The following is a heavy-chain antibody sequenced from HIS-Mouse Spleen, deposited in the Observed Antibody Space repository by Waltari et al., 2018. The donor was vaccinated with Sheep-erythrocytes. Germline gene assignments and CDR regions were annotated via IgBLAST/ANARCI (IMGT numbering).Heavy chain of an antibody. CDR1: GDSVSSNSAA. CDR3: ARFSRPRFWPVGATAFDI. CDR2: TNYRSKWYN. J-gene: IGHJ3*02. D-gene: IGHD1-26*01. V-gene: IGHV6-1*01. Sequence: QVQLQQSGPGLVKPSQTLSLTCAISGDSVSSNSAAWNWIRQSPSRGLEWLGRTNYRSKWYNDYAVSVKSRITINPDTSKNQFSLKLSSVTAADTAVYYCARFSRPRFWPVGATAFDIWGQGTMVTVSS.